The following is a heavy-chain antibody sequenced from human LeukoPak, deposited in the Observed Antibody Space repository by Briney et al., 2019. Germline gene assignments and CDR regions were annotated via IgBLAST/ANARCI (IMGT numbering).Heavy chain of an antibody. V-gene: IGHV3-74*01. CDR3: ARIYYGSGSYYGFPFDY. Sequence: GGSLRLSCAASGFTFSSYWMHWVRQAPGKGLVWVSRINSDGSTTSYADSVKGRFTISRDNAKNTLYLQMNSLRAEDTAVYYCARIYYGSGSYYGFPFDYWGQGTLVTVSS. J-gene: IGHJ4*02. CDR1: GFTFSSYW. D-gene: IGHD3-10*01. CDR2: INSDGSTT.